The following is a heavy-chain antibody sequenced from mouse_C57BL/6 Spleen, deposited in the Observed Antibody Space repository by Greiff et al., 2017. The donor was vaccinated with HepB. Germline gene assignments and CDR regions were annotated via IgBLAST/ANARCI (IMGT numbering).Heavy chain of an antibody. CDR1: GYTFTDYE. J-gene: IGHJ2*01. Sequence: QVQLQQSGAELVRPGASVTLSCKASGYTFTDYEMHWVKQTPVHGLEWIGAIDPETGGTAYNQKFKGKAILTADKSSSTAYMELRSLTSEDSAVYYCTRRGSNYVHYFDYWGQGTTLTVSS. D-gene: IGHD2-5*01. CDR3: TRRGSNYVHYFDY. V-gene: IGHV1-15*01. CDR2: IDPETGGT.